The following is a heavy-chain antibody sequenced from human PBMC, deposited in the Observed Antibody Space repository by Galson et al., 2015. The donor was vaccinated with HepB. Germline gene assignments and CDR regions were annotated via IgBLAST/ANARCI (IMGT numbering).Heavy chain of an antibody. Sequence: SVKVSCKASGDTFHRYTVNWVRQAPGQGLEWMGGIVPIIGVPHYAQKFQGRVTITADKSTNTDYMELSSLRSDDTAIYYCAREGDGAYFAYWGQGTLVTISS. CDR3: AREGDGAYFAY. D-gene: IGHD2-21*01. CDR2: IVPIIGVP. CDR1: GDTFHRYT. J-gene: IGHJ4*02. V-gene: IGHV1-69*10.